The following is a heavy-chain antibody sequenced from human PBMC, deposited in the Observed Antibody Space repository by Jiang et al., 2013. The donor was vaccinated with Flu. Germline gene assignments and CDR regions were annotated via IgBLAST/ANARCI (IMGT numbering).Heavy chain of an antibody. CDR1: GFTFSDYY. J-gene: IGHJ4*02. CDR2: ISPTGSPI. CDR3: ASEYSGYVAYLLDY. D-gene: IGHD5-12*01. Sequence: QLLESGGTLVKPGGSLRLSCAASGFTFSDYYMNWIRQAPGKGLEWVSFISPTGSPIYYTDSVKGRFTISRDNAKNSLYLQMNSLRAEDTAVYYCASEYSGYVAYLLDYWGQGTLVTVSS. V-gene: IGHV3-11*01.